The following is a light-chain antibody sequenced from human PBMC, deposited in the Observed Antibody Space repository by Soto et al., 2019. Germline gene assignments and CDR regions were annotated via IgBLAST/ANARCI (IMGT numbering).Light chain of an antibody. CDR2: EVS. Sequence: QSVLTQPASVPGSPGQSITFSCTGTSSDVGSYNLVSWYQQHPGKAPKLMIYEVSKRPSGVSNRFSGSKSGNTASLTISGLQAEDEADYYCCSYAGSSPYVFGTGSKVTV. CDR3: CSYAGSSPYV. V-gene: IGLV2-23*02. J-gene: IGLJ1*01. CDR1: SSDVGSYNL.